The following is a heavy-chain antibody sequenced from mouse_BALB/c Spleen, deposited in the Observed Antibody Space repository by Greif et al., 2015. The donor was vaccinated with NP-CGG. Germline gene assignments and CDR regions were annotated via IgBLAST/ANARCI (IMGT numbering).Heavy chain of an antibody. Sequence: QVQLKQSGAELVKPGASVKLSCKAPGYTFTSYWMHWVKQRPGQGLEWIGEINPSNGRTNYNEKFKSKATLTVDKSSSTAYMQLSSLTSEDSAVYYCARSMETWFAYWGQGTLVTVSA. D-gene: IGHD2-3*01. CDR2: INPSNGRT. CDR3: ARSMETWFAY. V-gene: IGHV1S81*02. J-gene: IGHJ3*01. CDR1: GYTFTSYW.